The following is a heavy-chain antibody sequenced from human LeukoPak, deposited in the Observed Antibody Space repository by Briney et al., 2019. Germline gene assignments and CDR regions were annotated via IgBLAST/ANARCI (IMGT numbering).Heavy chain of an antibody. CDR3: ARSGGTWINNF. Sequence: SETLSLTCTVSGGSISTYYWSWIRQPPGKGLEWIGYIYYTGSTSYNPSLKSRVTMSLDASKNQFSLELNSVTPADTAVYYCARSGGTWINNFWGQGTLVIVSS. CDR2: IYYTGST. V-gene: IGHV4-59*01. CDR1: GGSISTYY. J-gene: IGHJ4*02. D-gene: IGHD1/OR15-1a*01.